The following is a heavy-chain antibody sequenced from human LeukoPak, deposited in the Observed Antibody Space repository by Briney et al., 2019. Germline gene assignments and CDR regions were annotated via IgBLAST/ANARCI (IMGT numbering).Heavy chain of an antibody. CDR3: ARVPGDPIPDPDY. Sequence: ASVKVSCKASGYTFTGYYMHWVRQAPRQGLEWMGWINPNSGGTNYAQKFQGRVTMTRDTSISTAYMELSRLRSDDTAVYYCARVPGDPIPDPDYWGQGTLVTVSS. CDR2: INPNSGGT. J-gene: IGHJ4*02. V-gene: IGHV1-2*02. D-gene: IGHD7-27*01. CDR1: GYTFTGYY.